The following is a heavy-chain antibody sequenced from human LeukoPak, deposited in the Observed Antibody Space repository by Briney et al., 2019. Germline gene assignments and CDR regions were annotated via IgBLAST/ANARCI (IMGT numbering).Heavy chain of an antibody. J-gene: IGHJ4*02. CDR1: GYTFSSYY. D-gene: IGHD1-7*01. CDR2: INPYSGGT. CDR3: VAWNYPRLDY. Sequence: GASVKVSCKASGYTFSSYYMHWVRQAPGQGLEWMGWINPYSGGTNYAQKFQGRVTMTRDTSISTAYMELSRLRSDDTAVYYCVAWNYPRLDYWGQGTLVTVSS. V-gene: IGHV1-2*02.